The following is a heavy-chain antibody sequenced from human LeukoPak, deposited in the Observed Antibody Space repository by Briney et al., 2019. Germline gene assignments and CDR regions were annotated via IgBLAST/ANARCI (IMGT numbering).Heavy chain of an antibody. CDR3: ARLGLLRGNWFDP. CDR2: IYSGGST. D-gene: IGHD1-26*01. CDR1: GFTVSSNY. J-gene: IGHJ5*02. V-gene: IGHV3-53*01. Sequence: GGSLRLSCAASGFTVSSNYMSWVRQAPGKGLEWVSVIYSGGSTYYADSVKGRFTIFRDNSKNTLYLQMNSLRAEDTAVYYCARLGLLRGNWFDPWGQGTLVTVSS.